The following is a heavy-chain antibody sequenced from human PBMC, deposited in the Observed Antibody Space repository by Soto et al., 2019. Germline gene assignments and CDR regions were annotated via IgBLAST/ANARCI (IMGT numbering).Heavy chain of an antibody. Sequence: PGGSLRLSCAASGFTFSSYAMNWVRLAPGKGLEWVSSISGSGSGTYYADSVKGRFTISRDNSKNTLYLQVNSLTAEDTALYYCLKGPSGGKGFLFDFWGQGSLVTGSS. V-gene: IGHV3-23*01. CDR3: LKGPSGGKGFLFDF. D-gene: IGHD2-15*01. J-gene: IGHJ5*01. CDR1: GFTFSSYA. CDR2: ISGSGSGT.